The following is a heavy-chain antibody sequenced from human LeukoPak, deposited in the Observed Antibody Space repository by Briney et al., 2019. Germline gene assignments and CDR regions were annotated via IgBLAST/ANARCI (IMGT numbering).Heavy chain of an antibody. J-gene: IGHJ4*02. CDR2: ISAYNGDT. D-gene: IGHD3-9*01. CDR1: GYIFSSYG. Sequence: ASVKVSCKTSGYIFSSYGINWVRQAPGQGLEWVGWISAYNGDTKYAQKLQGRVTMTTDTSTRTVYMELRTLRSDDTAVYYCARDSYDFLTGRYSGSGGGYWGQGTLVTVSS. CDR3: ARDSYDFLTGRYSGSGGGY. V-gene: IGHV1-18*01.